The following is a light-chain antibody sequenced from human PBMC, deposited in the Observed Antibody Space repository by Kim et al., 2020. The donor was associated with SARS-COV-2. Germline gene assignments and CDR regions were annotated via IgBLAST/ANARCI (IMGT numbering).Light chain of an antibody. Sequence: QAASTSRKSRQHLLYSNGKTYLIWYLQKSGHPPLLLFYEVSNRFSGVSDRLRGSGSGTDFTRKISRVDALDVGVYYCKQNIHLTACGQGTR. CDR2: EVS. CDR3: KQNIHLTA. CDR1: QHLLYSNGKTY. J-gene: IGKJ5*01. V-gene: IGKV2D-29*01.